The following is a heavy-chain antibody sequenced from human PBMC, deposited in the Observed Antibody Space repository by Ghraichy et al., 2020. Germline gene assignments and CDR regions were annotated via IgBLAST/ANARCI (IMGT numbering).Heavy chain of an antibody. Sequence: GESLNISCAASGFTFSSYAMSWVRQAPGKGLEWVSAISGSGGSTYYADSVKGRFTISRDNSKNTLYLQMNSLRAEDTAVYYCAKARYSSGWDYWGQGTLVTVSS. J-gene: IGHJ4*02. CDR3: AKARYSSGWDY. CDR2: ISGSGGST. V-gene: IGHV3-23*01. D-gene: IGHD6-19*01. CDR1: GFTFSSYA.